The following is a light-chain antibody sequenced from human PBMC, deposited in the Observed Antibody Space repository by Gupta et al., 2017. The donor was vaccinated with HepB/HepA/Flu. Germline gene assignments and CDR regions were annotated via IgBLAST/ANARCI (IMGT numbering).Light chain of an antibody. J-gene: IGKJ5*01. Sequence: EIVLTQSPATLSLSPGERATLSCRASQSVSSYLAWYQQKPGQAPRLLIYDASNRATGIPARCSGSGSVTDFTLTNSSLEPEDFAVYYCQQRNNWSFGQGTRLEIK. CDR1: QSVSSY. V-gene: IGKV3-11*01. CDR3: QQRNNWS. CDR2: DAS.